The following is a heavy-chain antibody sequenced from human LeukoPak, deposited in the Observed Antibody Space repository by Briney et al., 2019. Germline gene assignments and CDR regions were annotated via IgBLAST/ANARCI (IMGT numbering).Heavy chain of an antibody. D-gene: IGHD3-3*01. CDR1: GYSISSGYY. J-gene: IGHJ6*03. CDR3: ASAVWSGFPRPTRYYYMDV. Sequence: PSETLSLTCTVSGYSISSGYYWGWIRQPPGKGLEWIGSIYHSGSTYYNPSLKSRVTISVDTSKNQFSLKLSSVTAADTAVYYCASAVWSGFPRPTRYYYMDVWGKGTTVTVSS. CDR2: IYHSGST. V-gene: IGHV4-38-2*02.